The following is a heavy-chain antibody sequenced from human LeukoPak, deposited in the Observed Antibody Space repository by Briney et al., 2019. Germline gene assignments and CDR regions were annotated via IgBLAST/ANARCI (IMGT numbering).Heavy chain of an antibody. D-gene: IGHD4-17*01. V-gene: IGHV3-66*01. Sequence: PGGSLRLSRAASGSTLRSHYMSGVPDAPGEGLGWGSVIYSGGSTYCADSVKGRFTISRDNSKNTLYLQMNSLRAEDTAVYYCARDQYRSVYGDYEELNYYYGMDVWGQGTTVTVSS. CDR2: IYSGGST. CDR3: ARDQYRSVYGDYEELNYYYGMDV. CDR1: GSTLRSHY. J-gene: IGHJ6*02.